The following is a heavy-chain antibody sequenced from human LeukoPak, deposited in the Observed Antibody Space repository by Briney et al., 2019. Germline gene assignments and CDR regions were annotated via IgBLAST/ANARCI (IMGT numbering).Heavy chain of an antibody. CDR2: IYYSGST. Sequence: SETLSLTCTVSGGSISSSSYYWGWIRQPPGKGLEWIGSIYYSGSTNYNPSLKSRVTISVDTSKNQFSLKLSSVTAADTAVYYCASLYSSSWDGYFDYWGQGTLVTVSS. CDR3: ASLYSSSWDGYFDY. D-gene: IGHD6-13*01. J-gene: IGHJ4*02. CDR1: GGSISSSSYY. V-gene: IGHV4-39*07.